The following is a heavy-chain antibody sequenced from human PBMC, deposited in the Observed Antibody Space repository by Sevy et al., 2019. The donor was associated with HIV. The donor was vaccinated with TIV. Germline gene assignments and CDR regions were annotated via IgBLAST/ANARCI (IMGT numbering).Heavy chain of an antibody. Sequence: GGSLRLSCAASGFTFSNVWMSWVRQAPGKGLEWVGHIRSKTEGGTTDYAATVKGRFTSSRDDSKNTLYLQMNSLKSEDTAVYYWCTEARDGDGGDYYYYGLDVGGKGTTVTVSS. CDR1: GFTFSNVW. D-gene: IGHD4-17*01. CDR3: CTEARDGDGGDYYYYGLDV. J-gene: IGHJ6*04. V-gene: IGHV3-15*01. CDR2: IRSKTEGGTT.